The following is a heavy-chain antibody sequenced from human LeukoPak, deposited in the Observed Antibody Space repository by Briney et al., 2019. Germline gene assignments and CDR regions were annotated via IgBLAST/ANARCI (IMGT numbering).Heavy chain of an antibody. V-gene: IGHV4-59*08. CDR1: GGSISSYY. CDR3: ARQGASPTRRYCSSTSCYGFDY. D-gene: IGHD2-2*01. J-gene: IGHJ4*02. CDR2: IYYSGST. Sequence: SSETLSLTCTVSGGSISSYYWSWIRQPPGKGLEWIGYIYYSGSTNYNPSLKSRVTISVDTSKNQFSLKLSSVTAADTAVYYCARQGASPTRRYCSSTSCYGFDYWGQGTLVTVSS.